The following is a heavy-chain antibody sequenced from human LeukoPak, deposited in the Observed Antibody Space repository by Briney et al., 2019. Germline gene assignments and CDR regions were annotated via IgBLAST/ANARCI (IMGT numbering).Heavy chain of an antibody. J-gene: IGHJ4*02. Sequence: GGSLRLSCAASGFTFSNYWMSWVRQAPGKGLEWVADIKQDGSEKYYVNSVKGRFTISRDNAKNSLYLQMNSLRAEDTAIYYCAREDDWNYEDYWGQGTLVTVSS. CDR2: IKQDGSEK. V-gene: IGHV3-7*01. CDR1: GFTFSNYW. CDR3: AREDDWNYEDY. D-gene: IGHD1-7*01.